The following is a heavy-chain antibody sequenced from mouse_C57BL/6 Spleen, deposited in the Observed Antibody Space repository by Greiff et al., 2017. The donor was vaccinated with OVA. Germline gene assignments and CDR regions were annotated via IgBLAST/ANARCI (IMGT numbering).Heavy chain of an antibody. Sequence: QVQLQQPGAELVKPGASVKLSCKASGYTFTSYWMHWVKQRPGQGLEWIGMIHPNSGSTNYNEKFKSKATLTVDKSSSTAYMQLGSLTSEDSAVYYCARGGRFYAMDYWGQGTSVTVSS. V-gene: IGHV1-64*01. CDR3: ARGGRFYAMDY. CDR2: IHPNSGST. J-gene: IGHJ4*01. CDR1: GYTFTSYW.